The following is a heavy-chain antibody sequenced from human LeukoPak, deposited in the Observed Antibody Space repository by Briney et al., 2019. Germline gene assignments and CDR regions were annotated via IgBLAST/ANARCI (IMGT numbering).Heavy chain of an antibody. CDR3: ARAPTWLRLKGYFDN. Sequence: ASVKVSCKASGYTFTGYYMHWVRQAPGQGLEWMGWINPNSGGTNYAQNFQGRVIMTRDTSISTAYMELSWLRSDDTAVYYCARAPTWLRLKGYFDNWGQGTLVTVSS. CDR2: INPNSGGT. CDR1: GYTFTGYY. V-gene: IGHV1-2*02. D-gene: IGHD5-12*01. J-gene: IGHJ4*02.